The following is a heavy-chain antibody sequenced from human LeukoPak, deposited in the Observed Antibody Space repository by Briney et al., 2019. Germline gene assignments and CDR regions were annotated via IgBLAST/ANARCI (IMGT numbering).Heavy chain of an antibody. CDR3: VVASDALDL. V-gene: IGHV3-74*01. D-gene: IGHD5-12*01. Sequence: GGSLRLSCAASGFTFSIYWMYWVRQAPGKGLVWVSRIDSDGRTTDYADSLRGRFIISRDNSKNTLYLQMNSLKADDTAIYYCVVASDALDLWGQSTTVTLSS. CDR1: GFTFSIYW. J-gene: IGHJ3*01. CDR2: IDSDGRTT.